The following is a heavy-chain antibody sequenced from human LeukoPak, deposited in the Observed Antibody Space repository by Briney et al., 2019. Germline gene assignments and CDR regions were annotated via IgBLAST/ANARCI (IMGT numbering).Heavy chain of an antibody. V-gene: IGHV3-15*01. CDR3: PTNPSPRD. Sequence: PGGSLRLSCAASGFTFSSYSMNWVRQAPGKGLEWVGRIKSKTNGGTTDYAAPVKGRFTISRDDSKNTLYLQMNSLKTEDTAVYYCPTNPSPRDWAKETLFPVSS. CDR2: IKSKTNGGTT. CDR1: GFTFSSYS. J-gene: IGHJ4*02.